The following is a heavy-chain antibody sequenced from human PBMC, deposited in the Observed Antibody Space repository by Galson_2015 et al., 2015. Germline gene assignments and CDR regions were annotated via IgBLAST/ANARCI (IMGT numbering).Heavy chain of an antibody. Sequence: SLRLSCAASGFTFSSYAMSWVRQAPGKGLEWVSAISGSGGSTYYADSVKGRFTISRDNSKNTLYLQMNSLRAEDTAVYYCAGDQTLVAVAPYYYYYGMDVWGQGTTVTVSS. J-gene: IGHJ6*02. CDR2: ISGSGGST. CDR1: GFTFSSYA. D-gene: IGHD2-15*01. V-gene: IGHV3-23*01. CDR3: AGDQTLVAVAPYYYYYGMDV.